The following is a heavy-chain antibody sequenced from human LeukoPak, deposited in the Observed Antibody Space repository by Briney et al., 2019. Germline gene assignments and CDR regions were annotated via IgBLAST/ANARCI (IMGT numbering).Heavy chain of an antibody. Sequence: GGSLRLSCAASVFTFSGYAMNWVREAPGKGLEWVSFISGSGDTTYYADSVKGRFTICRDSSKNTLYLQMNSLRAEDTAVYFCAKSRGESRGASNYWGQGTLVTVSS. CDR2: ISGSGDTT. CDR3: AKSRGESRGASNY. D-gene: IGHD1-26*01. J-gene: IGHJ4*02. CDR1: VFTFSGYA. V-gene: IGHV3-23*01.